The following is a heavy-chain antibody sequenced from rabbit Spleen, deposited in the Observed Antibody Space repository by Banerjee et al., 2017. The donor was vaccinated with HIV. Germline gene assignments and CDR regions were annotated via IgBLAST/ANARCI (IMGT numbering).Heavy chain of an antibody. D-gene: IGHD8-1*01. V-gene: IGHV1S45*01. CDR3: ARSTYYWQYFDL. J-gene: IGHJ4*01. CDR1: GIDFSSYYY. Sequence: QQQLEESGGGLVKPGGTLTLTCTASGIDFSSYYYMCWVRQAPGKGLEWIACIYTGSSGSTYYASWAKGRFTISKTSSATVTLQMTSLTAADTATYFCARSTYYWQYFDLWGQGTLVTVS. CDR2: IYTGSSGST.